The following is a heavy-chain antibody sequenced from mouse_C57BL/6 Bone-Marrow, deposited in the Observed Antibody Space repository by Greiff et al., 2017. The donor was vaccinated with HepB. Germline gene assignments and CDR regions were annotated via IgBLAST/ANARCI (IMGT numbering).Heavy chain of an antibody. Sequence: VQLQQSGAELARPGASVKMSCKASGYTFTSYTMHWVKQRTGQGLEWIGYINPSSGYTKYNQKFKDKATLTADKSSSTAYMQMSSLTSEDSAVYYCSRWTYQFGMDYWGQGTSVTVSS. D-gene: IGHD5-1*01. CDR2: INPSSGYT. CDR3: SRWTYQFGMDY. CDR1: GYTFTSYT. J-gene: IGHJ4*01. V-gene: IGHV1-4*01.